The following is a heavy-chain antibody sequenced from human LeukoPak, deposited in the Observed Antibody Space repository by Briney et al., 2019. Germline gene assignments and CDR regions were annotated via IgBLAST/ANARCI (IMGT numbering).Heavy chain of an antibody. J-gene: IGHJ4*02. D-gene: IGHD3-22*01. CDR3: ASSDSSGYYLGTKFAY. CDR2: IIPIFGTA. Sequence: SVKVSCKASGGTFSSYAISWVRQAPGQGLEWMGGIIPIFGTANYAQKFQGRVTITTDESTSTAYMELSSLRSEDTAVYYCASSDSSGYYLGTKFAYWGQGTLVTVSS. V-gene: IGHV1-69*05. CDR1: GGTFSSYA.